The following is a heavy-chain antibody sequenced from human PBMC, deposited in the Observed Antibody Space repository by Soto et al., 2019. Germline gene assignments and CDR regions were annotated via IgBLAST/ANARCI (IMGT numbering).Heavy chain of an antibody. J-gene: IGHJ6*02. Sequence: QVQLVQSGAEVKKPGASVKVSCKASGYTFTRSGISWVRQAPGQGLEWMGWISTYNGDTNYAQTFQGRVTMTTDTSTSTVPMEVRSLRSDATAVYYCAREGVAPYYYYGMDVWGQGTPVTVSS. CDR3: AREGVAPYYYYGMDV. V-gene: IGHV1-18*01. D-gene: IGHD5-12*01. CDR2: ISTYNGDT. CDR1: GYTFTRSG.